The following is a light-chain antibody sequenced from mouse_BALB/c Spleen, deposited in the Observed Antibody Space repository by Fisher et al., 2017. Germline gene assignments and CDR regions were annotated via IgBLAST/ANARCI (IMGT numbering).Light chain of an antibody. J-gene: IGKJ2*01. CDR2: KVS. Sequence: AITQTPLSLPVSLGDQASISCRSSQSLVHSNGNTYLHWYLQKPGQSPKLLIYKVSNRFSGVPDRFSGSGSGTDYSLTISNLEQEDIATYFCQQGNTLPYTFGGGTKLEIK. CDR1: QSLVHSNGNTY. CDR3: QQGNTLPYT. V-gene: IGKV1-110*01.